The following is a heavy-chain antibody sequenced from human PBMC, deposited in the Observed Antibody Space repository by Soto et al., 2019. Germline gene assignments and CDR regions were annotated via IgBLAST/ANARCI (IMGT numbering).Heavy chain of an antibody. CDR2: IYWDDDK. V-gene: IGHV2-5*02. CDR3: AHRVLRTVFGLVTTTAIYFDF. Sequence: QITLNESGPTQVKPRQTLTLTCTFSGFSLTTSGVGVGWIRQSPGKAPEWLALIYWDDDKRYSPSPKSRLTSPKDTSKNQVVLTMADLDPADTATYYCAHRVLRTVFGLVTTTAIYFDFWGQGTPVAVSS. D-gene: IGHD3-3*01. CDR1: GFSLTTSGVG. J-gene: IGHJ4*02.